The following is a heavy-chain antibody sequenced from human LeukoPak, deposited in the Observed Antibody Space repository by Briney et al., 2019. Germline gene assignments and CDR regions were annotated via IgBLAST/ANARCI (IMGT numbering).Heavy chain of an antibody. Sequence: SETLSLTCTVSGGSLSSYCWNWIRQPAGKGLEWIGRIYTSGSTNYNPSLKSRVTMSVDTSKNQFSLKLSSVTAADTAVYYCARDKSRTYGSADAFDIWGQGTMVTVSS. D-gene: IGHD3-10*01. V-gene: IGHV4-4*07. CDR3: ARDKSRTYGSADAFDI. CDR1: GGSLSSYC. CDR2: IYTSGST. J-gene: IGHJ3*02.